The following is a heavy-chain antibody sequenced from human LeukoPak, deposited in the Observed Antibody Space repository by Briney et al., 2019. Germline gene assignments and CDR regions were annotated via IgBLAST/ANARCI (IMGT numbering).Heavy chain of an antibody. CDR3: ASLARTSGDY. J-gene: IGHJ4*02. CDR2: ITYDGSKK. Sequence: HPGGSLRLSCAASGFTFSNYGMHWVRQAPGKGPEWVAVITYDGSKKDYADSVKGRFTISRDNSKNTLYLQMNSLRAEDTAVYYCASLARTSGDYWGQGTLVTVSS. D-gene: IGHD2-2*01. CDR1: GFTFSNYG. V-gene: IGHV3-30*03.